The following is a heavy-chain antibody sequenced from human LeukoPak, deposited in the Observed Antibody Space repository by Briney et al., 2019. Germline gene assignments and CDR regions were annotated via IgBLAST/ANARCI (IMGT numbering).Heavy chain of an antibody. D-gene: IGHD1-26*01. CDR2: IYYSGST. CDR3: ARHSGIGMAQLYFDY. V-gene: IGHV4-39*01. Sequence: NPSETLSLTCTVSGGPISSSTYYWGWIRQPPGKGLEWIGSIYYSGSTYYNPSHKSRVTISVDTSKNQFSLSLSSVTAADTAVYHCARHSGIGMAQLYFDYWGQGTLVTVSS. J-gene: IGHJ4*02. CDR1: GGPISSSTYY.